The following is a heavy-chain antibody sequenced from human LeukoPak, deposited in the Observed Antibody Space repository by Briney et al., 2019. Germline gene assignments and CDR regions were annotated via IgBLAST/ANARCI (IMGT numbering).Heavy chain of an antibody. D-gene: IGHD3-22*01. CDR1: GGSISSSSYY. Sequence: SETLSLTCTASGGSISSSSYYWGWIRQPPGKGLEWIGSIYYSGSTYYNPSLKSRVTISVDTSKNQFSLKLSSVTAADTAVYYCARHIKYYYDSSGYPGGYWGQGTLVTVSS. J-gene: IGHJ4*02. V-gene: IGHV4-39*01. CDR3: ARHIKYYYDSSGYPGGY. CDR2: IYYSGST.